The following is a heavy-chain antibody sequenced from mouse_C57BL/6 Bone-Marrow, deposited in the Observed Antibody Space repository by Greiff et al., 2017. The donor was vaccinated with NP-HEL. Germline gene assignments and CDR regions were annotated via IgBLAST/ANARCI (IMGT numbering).Heavy chain of an antibody. CDR3: ARDYYGSSYLFAY. V-gene: IGHV1-18*01. CDR1: GYTFTDYN. CDR2: INPNNGGT. D-gene: IGHD1-1*01. J-gene: IGHJ3*01. Sequence: VQLQQSGPELVKPGASVKIPCKASGYTFTDYNMDWVKQSHGKSLEWIGDINPNNGGTIYNQKFKGKATLTVDKSSSTAYMELRSLTSEDTAVYYCARDYYGSSYLFAYWGQGTLVTVSA.